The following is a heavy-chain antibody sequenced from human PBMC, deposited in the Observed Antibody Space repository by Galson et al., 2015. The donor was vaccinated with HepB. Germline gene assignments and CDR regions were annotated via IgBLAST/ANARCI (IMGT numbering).Heavy chain of an antibody. V-gene: IGHV3-23*01. CDR3: ARDPYDSSGSYVDY. CDR1: GFTFSDYA. J-gene: IGHJ4*02. Sequence: SLRLSCAASGFTFSDYAMSWVRQAPGKGLEWVSSISGSGASTYYADSVKGRFTISRDNSKNTLYLQMIGLRAEDTAVYCCARDPYDSSGSYVDYWGQGTLVTVSS. D-gene: IGHD3-22*01. CDR2: ISGSGAST.